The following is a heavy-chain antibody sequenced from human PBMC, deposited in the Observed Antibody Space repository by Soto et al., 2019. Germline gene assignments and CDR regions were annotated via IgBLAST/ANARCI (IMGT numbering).Heavy chain of an antibody. D-gene: IGHD3-22*01. Sequence: PGESLKISCKGSGYSFTSYWIGWVRQMPGKGLEWMGIIYPGDSDTRYSPSFQGQVTISADKSISTAYLQWSSLKASDTAMYCCARLYYYDSSGYPYYFDYWGQGTLVTVSS. J-gene: IGHJ4*02. V-gene: IGHV5-51*01. CDR1: GYSFTSYW. CDR3: ARLYYYDSSGYPYYFDY. CDR2: IYPGDSDT.